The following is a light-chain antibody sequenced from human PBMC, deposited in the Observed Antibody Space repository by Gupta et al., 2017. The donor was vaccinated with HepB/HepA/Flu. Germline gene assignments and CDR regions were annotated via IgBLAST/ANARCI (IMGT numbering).Light chain of an antibody. CDR2: GAS. CDR3: QQYGSSPRAIT. J-gene: IGKJ5*01. V-gene: IGKV3-20*01. Sequence: EIVLTQSPGTRSLYRGERATVSCRASQTVSSDYLAWYQQKRGQAPRLLIYGASSRATGIPDRFRGGGSGTDFTLTISRLEPEDFAVYYCQQYGSSPRAITFGQGTRLEIK. CDR1: QTVSSDY.